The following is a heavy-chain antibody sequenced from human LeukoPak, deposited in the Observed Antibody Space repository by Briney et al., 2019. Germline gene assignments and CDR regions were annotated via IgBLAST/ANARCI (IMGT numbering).Heavy chain of an antibody. CDR2: ISETI. Sequence: GGSLRLSCIASGFVFSRDNMNWVRQAPGKGLEWVAHISETIYYADSVQGRFTISRDNAKNSLYLQMSNLRVDDTAMYYCVREVGRPKTFYFDSWGRGTPFTVSS. CDR1: GFVFSRDN. J-gene: IGHJ4*02. CDR3: VREVGRPKTFYFDS. D-gene: IGHD3-16*01. V-gene: IGHV3-48*04.